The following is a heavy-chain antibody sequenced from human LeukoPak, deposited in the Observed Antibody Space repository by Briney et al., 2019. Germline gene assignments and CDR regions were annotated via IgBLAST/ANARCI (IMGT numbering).Heavy chain of an antibody. Sequence: GGSLRLSCTASGFTFSDYYMSWIRRAPGKGLEWVSYISSGDSTIYYAASVKGRFTMSRDNDKNSLYLQMNSLRAEDTAVYYCARDSGIVVVPAARGLDYWGQGTLVTVSS. V-gene: IGHV3-11*01. CDR2: ISSGDSTI. D-gene: IGHD2-2*01. J-gene: IGHJ4*02. CDR1: GFTFSDYY. CDR3: ARDSGIVVVPAARGLDY.